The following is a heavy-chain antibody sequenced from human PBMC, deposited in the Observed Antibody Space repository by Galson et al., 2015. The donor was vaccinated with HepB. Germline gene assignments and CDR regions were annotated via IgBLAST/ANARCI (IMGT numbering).Heavy chain of an antibody. J-gene: IGHJ4*02. Sequence: QPPGKGLEWLGYIFSSGSTYYNPSLKSRVSISVDTSKTHFSLKLRSVTAADTAVYFCHLGTVGVIPLDYWGQGTLVTVSS. CDR2: IFSSGST. V-gene: IGHV4-30-4*01. D-gene: IGHD2-8*01. CDR3: HLGTVGVIPLDY.